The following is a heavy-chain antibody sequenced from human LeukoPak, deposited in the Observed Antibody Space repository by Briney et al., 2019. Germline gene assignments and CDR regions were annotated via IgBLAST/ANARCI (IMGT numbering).Heavy chain of an antibody. CDR2: IYYSGST. CDR1: GGSISSSSYY. J-gene: IGHJ4*02. D-gene: IGHD3-10*01. V-gene: IGHV4-39*07. Sequence: KPSETLSLTCTVSGGSISSSSYYWGWIRQPPGKGLEWIGSIYYSGSTYYNPSLKSRVTISVDTSKNQFSLKLSSVTAADTAVYYCARGVRSFLDYWGQGTLVTVSS. CDR3: ARGVRSFLDY.